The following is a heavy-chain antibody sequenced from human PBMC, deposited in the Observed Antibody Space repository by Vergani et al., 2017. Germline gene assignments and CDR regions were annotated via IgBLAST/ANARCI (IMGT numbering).Heavy chain of an antibody. CDR2: ISSSSSYI. Sequence: EVQLVESGGGLVKPGGSLRLSCAASGFTFSSYSMNWVRQAPGKGLEWVSSISSSSSYIYYADSVKGRFTISRDNAKNSLYLQMNSLRAEDTAVYYCAGDGTPLVRYFDWLPYYYYGMDVWGQGTTVTVSS. CDR3: AGDGTPLVRYFDWLPYYYYGMDV. V-gene: IGHV3-21*01. J-gene: IGHJ6*02. D-gene: IGHD3-9*01. CDR1: GFTFSSYS.